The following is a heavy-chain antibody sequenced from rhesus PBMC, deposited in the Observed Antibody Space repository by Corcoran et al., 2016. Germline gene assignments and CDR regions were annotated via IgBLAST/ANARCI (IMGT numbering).Heavy chain of an antibody. J-gene: IGHJ4*01. Sequence: EVQLVESGGGLVQPWGSLRLACVAAGFTFSAQYMDGVCQDTGEGMEWVSSISQPRGSNTYYLDPVKSRFTISRDNAKNTRYLQRNSLRAEDTAVYYCARRRLGGGWGFDYWGQGVLVTVSS. D-gene: IGHD6-37*01. CDR3: ARRRLGGGWGFDY. CDR1: GFTFSAQY. CDR2: ISQPRGSNT. V-gene: IGHV3-110*01.